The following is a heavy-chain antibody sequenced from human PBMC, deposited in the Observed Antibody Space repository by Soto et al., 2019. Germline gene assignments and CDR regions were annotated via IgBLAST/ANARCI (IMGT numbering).Heavy chain of an antibody. D-gene: IGHD1-20*01. Sequence: PGGSLRLSCAASGFTFSIYAMSWVRQAPGKGLEWVSAISGSGGSTYYADSVKGRFTISRDNSKNTLYLQMNSLRAEDTAVYYCAKSWTSITGTPNWFDSWGQGTLVTGSS. V-gene: IGHV3-23*01. J-gene: IGHJ5*01. CDR1: GFTFSIYA. CDR2: ISGSGGST. CDR3: AKSWTSITGTPNWFDS.